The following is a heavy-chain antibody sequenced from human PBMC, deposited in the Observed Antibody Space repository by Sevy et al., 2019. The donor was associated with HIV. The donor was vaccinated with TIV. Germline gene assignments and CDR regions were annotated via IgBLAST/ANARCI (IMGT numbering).Heavy chain of an antibody. CDR3: ARDGGYSDYGMDV. CDR2: ISSGGHTI. V-gene: IGHV3-48*01. Sequence: GGSLRLSCAASGFTFSSYNMNWVRPAPGKGLECISFISSGGHTIYYADSVKGRFTISRDSAKNSVYLQMNSLRVEDTAVYYCARDGGYSDYGMDVWGQGTTVTVSS. J-gene: IGHJ6*02. CDR1: GFTFSSYN. D-gene: IGHD2-15*01.